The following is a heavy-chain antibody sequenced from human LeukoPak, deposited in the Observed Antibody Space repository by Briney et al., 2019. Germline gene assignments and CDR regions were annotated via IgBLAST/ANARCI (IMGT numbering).Heavy chain of an antibody. CDR1: GGSISSSSYY. CDR3: ARHARGYSYGIPFYFDY. V-gene: IGHV4-39*01. CDR2: IYYSGST. Sequence: SETLSLTCTVSGGSISSSSYYWGWIRRPPGKGLEWIGNIYYSGSTYYNPSLKSRVTISVDTSKNQFSLHLSSVTAADTAVYYCARHARGYSYGIPFYFDYWGQGTLVTVSS. J-gene: IGHJ4*02. D-gene: IGHD5-18*01.